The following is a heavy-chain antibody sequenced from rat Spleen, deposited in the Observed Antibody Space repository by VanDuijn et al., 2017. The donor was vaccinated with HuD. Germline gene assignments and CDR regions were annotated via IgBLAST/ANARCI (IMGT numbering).Heavy chain of an antibody. CDR1: GFTFSDYY. Sequence: EVQLVESGGGLVQSGRSLKLSCAASGFTFSDYYMAWVRQAPKKGLEWVASIAYEGSNTYYGDSVKGRFTISRDNAKSTLYLQINSLRSEETATYYCTRPDSSLSVMDAGGQGASVTVSS. J-gene: IGHJ4*01. CDR3: TRPDSSLSVMDA. V-gene: IGHV5-22*01. D-gene: IGHD1-2*01. CDR2: IAYEGSNT.